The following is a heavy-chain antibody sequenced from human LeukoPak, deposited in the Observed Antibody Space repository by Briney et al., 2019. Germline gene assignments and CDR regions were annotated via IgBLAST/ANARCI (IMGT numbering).Heavy chain of an antibody. CDR1: GFTFTNYW. Sequence: GGSLRLSCAASGFTFTNYWMSWVRQAPGKGLEWVANIKEDGSEKYYVDSVKGRFTISRDNAKNSLFLQMNSLRAEDTAVYYCARRNSSSWYDYWGQGTLVTVSS. CDR2: IKEDGSEK. J-gene: IGHJ4*02. D-gene: IGHD6-13*01. CDR3: ARRNSSSWYDY. V-gene: IGHV3-7*01.